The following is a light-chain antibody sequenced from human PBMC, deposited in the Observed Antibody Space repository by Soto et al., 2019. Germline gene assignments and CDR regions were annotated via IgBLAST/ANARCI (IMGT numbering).Light chain of an antibody. CDR1: QSLTSTY. CDR3: QQYGSRALT. V-gene: IGKV3-20*01. J-gene: IGKJ4*01. CDR2: GAS. Sequence: EIVLTQSPGTLSLSPGESATLSYRASQSLTSTYLAWYQQKPGQAPRLLIYGASDRATGIPDRFSGSGSGTDFTLTISRLQPGDFAVYYCQQYGSRALTFGGGTKVEIK.